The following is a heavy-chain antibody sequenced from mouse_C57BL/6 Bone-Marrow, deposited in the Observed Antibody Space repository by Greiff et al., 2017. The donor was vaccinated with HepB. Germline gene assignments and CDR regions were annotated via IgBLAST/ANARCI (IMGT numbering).Heavy chain of an antibody. D-gene: IGHD1-1*01. CDR3: ADYGPYWYFDV. CDR2: ISYDGSN. CDR1: GYSITSGYY. V-gene: IGHV3-6*01. Sequence: ESGPGLVKPSQSLSLTCSVTGYSITSGYYWNWIRQFPGNKLEWMGYISYDGSNNYNPSLKNRISITRDTSKNQFFLKLNSVTTEDTATYYCADYGPYWYFDVWGTGTTVTVSS. J-gene: IGHJ1*03.